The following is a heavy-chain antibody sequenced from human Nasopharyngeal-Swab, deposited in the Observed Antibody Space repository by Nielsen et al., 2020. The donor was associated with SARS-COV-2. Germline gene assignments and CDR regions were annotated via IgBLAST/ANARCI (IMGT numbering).Heavy chain of an antibody. J-gene: IGHJ2*01. V-gene: IGHV3-30*04. CDR2: ISYDGSNK. CDR1: GFTFSSYA. CDR3: ARGGSDL. Sequence: GGSLRLSCAASGFTFSSYAMHWVRQAPGKGLEWVAVISYDGSNKYYADSVKGRFTISRDNSKNTLYLQMISLRAEDTAVYYCARGGSDLWGRGTLVTVSS. D-gene: IGHD3-16*01.